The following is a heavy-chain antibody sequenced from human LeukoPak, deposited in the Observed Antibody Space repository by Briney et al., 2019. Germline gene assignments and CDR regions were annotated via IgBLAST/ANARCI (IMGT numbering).Heavy chain of an antibody. CDR3: ARGLSAIVY. J-gene: IGHJ4*02. Sequence: SETLSLTCTVSGGSISSGGYYWSWIRQPPGKGLEWIGEINHSGSTNYNPSLKSRVTISVDTSKNQFSLKLSSVTAADTAVYYCARGLSAIVYWGQGTLVTVSS. V-gene: IGHV4-39*07. CDR1: GGSISSGGYY. D-gene: IGHD2-15*01. CDR2: INHSGST.